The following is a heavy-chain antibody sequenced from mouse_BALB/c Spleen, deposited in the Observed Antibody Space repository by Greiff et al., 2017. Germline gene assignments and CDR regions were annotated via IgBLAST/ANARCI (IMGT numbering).Heavy chain of an antibody. D-gene: IGHD2-1*01. CDR2: ISSGGSYT. Sequence: EVQGVESGGGLVKPGGSLKLSCAASGFTFSSYAMSWVRQSPEKRLEWVAEISSGGSYTYYPDTVTGRFTISRDNAKNTLYLEMSSLRSEDTAMYYCARGYGNPYYAMDYWGQGTSVTVSS. CDR3: ARGYGNPYYAMDY. CDR1: GFTFSSYA. J-gene: IGHJ4*01. V-gene: IGHV5-9-4*01.